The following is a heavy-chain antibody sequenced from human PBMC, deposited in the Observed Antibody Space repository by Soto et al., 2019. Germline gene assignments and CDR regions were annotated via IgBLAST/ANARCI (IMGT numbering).Heavy chain of an antibody. CDR2: IIPIFGTA. CDR1: GGTFSSYA. V-gene: IGHV1-69*06. CDR3: ASGAGGVDFPPFDY. J-gene: IGHJ4*02. D-gene: IGHD3-10*01. Sequence: QVQLVQSGAEVKKPGSSVKVSCKASGGTFSSYAISWVRQAPGQGLEWMGGIIPIFGTANYAQKFQGRVTITADKSTSTAYMELSSLRSEDTAVYYWASGAGGVDFPPFDYWGQGTMVTVSS.